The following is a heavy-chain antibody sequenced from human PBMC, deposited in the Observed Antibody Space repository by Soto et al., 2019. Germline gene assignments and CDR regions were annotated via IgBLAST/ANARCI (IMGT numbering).Heavy chain of an antibody. CDR2: ISYSGNT. V-gene: IGHV4-59*01. J-gene: IGHJ4*02. CDR1: ADSISYYY. Sequence: QVQLQESGPGLVKPSETLSLTCTVSADSISYYYWAWIRQPPGKGLEWIGQISYSGNTNSNPSLKRRVTISVDTSKNQFSLNLSSVTAADTAVYYCARGGMAVDPLYYWSQGTLVTVSS. CDR3: ARGGMAVDPLYY. D-gene: IGHD6-19*01.